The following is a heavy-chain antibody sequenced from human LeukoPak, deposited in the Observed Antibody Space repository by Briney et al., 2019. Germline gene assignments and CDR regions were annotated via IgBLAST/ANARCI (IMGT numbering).Heavy chain of an antibody. V-gene: IGHV5-51*01. D-gene: IGHD5-24*01. J-gene: IGHJ4*02. CDR2: LYPGDSDS. CDR3: ARRGRGLRSGRDGYTNHFDY. Sequence: GESLQISCKAYGSSFFSNYWIAWVRQMPGKGLEWMGILYPGDSDSRYSPSFQGQVTISADKSISTAYLQWSSLRASDTAMYYCARRGRGLRSGRDGYTNHFDYWGQGTLVTVSS. CDR1: GSSFFSNYW.